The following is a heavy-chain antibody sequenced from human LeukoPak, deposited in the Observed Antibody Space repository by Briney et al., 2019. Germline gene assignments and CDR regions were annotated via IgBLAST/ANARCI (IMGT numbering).Heavy chain of an antibody. Sequence: SETLSLTCTVSGYSMSSGYYWGWTRQPPGKGLEWIGSIYHSGSTYYNPSLKSRVTISVDTSKNQFSLKLSSVTAADTAVYYCARVIQRNYYYYYYMDVWGKGTTVTVSS. D-gene: IGHD2-2*01. J-gene: IGHJ6*03. CDR1: GYSMSSGYY. CDR3: ARVIQRNYYYYYYMDV. V-gene: IGHV4-38-2*02. CDR2: IYHSGST.